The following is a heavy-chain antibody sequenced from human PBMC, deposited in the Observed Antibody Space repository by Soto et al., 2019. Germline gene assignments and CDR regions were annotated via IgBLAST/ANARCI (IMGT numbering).Heavy chain of an antibody. J-gene: IGHJ4*02. CDR3: AADPGYYYDSSGYYSPLH. CDR1: GFTFTRSA. CDR2: IVVGSGNT. Sequence: SVKVSCKASGFTFTRSAVQWVRQARGRRLEWIGWIVVGSGNTNYAQKFHERVTITRDMSTSTAYMELSSLRSEDTAVYYCAADPGYYYDSSGYYSPLHWGQGTLVTVSS. D-gene: IGHD3-22*01. V-gene: IGHV1-58*01.